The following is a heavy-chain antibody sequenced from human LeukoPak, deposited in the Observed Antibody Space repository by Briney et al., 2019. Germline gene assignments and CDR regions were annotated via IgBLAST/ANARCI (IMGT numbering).Heavy chain of an antibody. D-gene: IGHD7-27*01. Sequence: SETLSLTCAVYGGSFSGYYWSWIRQPPGKGLGWIGEINHSGSTNYNPSLKSRVTKSVDTSKNQFSLKLSSVTAADTAVYYCARTALGVFDYWGRGTLVTVSS. CDR3: ARTALGVFDY. CDR2: INHSGST. J-gene: IGHJ4*02. CDR1: GGSFSGYY. V-gene: IGHV4-34*01.